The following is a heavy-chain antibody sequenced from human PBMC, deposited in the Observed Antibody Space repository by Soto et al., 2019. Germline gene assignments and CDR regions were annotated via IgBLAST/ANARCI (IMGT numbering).Heavy chain of an antibody. CDR2: ISSSSSYT. Sequence: GGSLRLSCAASGFTFSDYYMSWIRQAPGKGLEWVSYISSSSSYTNYADSAKGRFTISRDNAKNSLYLQMNSLRAEDTAVYYCARVPIVVVPAAFTNWFDPWGQGTLVTVSS. CDR3: ARVPIVVVPAAFTNWFDP. J-gene: IGHJ5*02. CDR1: GFTFSDYY. V-gene: IGHV3-11*06. D-gene: IGHD2-2*01.